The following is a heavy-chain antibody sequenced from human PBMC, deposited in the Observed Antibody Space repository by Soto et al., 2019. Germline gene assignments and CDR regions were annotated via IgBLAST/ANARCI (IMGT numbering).Heavy chain of an antibody. CDR3: ARLGYCSSTSCYNRPWYYYGMDV. J-gene: IGHJ6*02. D-gene: IGHD2-2*02. V-gene: IGHV4-34*01. CDR1: GGSFSGYY. Sequence: QVQLQQWGAGLLKPSETLSLTCAVYGGSFSGYYWSWIRQPPGKGLEWIGEINHSGSTNYNPSLKSRVTISVDTPKNQFSLKLSSVTAADTAVYYCARLGYCSSTSCYNRPWYYYGMDVWGQGTTVTVSS. CDR2: INHSGST.